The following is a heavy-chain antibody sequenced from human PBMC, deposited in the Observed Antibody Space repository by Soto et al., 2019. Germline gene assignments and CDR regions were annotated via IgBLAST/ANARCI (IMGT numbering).Heavy chain of an antibody. CDR2: IIPIFGTA. J-gene: IGHJ4*02. V-gene: IGHV1-69*01. D-gene: IGHD2-15*01. Sequence: QVQLVQSGAEVKKPGSSVKVSCKASGGTFSSYAISWVRQAPGQGLEWRGGIIPIFGTANYAQKFQGRVTITADESTSTDYMELSSLRSEDTAVYYCARGVAATPLISGYFDYWGQGTLVTVSS. CDR1: GGTFSSYA. CDR3: ARGVAATPLISGYFDY.